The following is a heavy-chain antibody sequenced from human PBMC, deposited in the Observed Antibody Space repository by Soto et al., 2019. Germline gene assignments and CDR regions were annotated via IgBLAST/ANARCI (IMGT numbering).Heavy chain of an antibody. CDR3: TTDPVTMIVVVPSSG. V-gene: IGHV3-15*07. J-gene: IGHJ4*02. Sequence: WGSLRHSCAAAGFTFCNAWMNWVRQAPGKGLEWVGRIKSKTDGGTTDYAAPVKGRFTISRDDSKNTLYLQMNSLKTEDTAVYYCTTDPVTMIVVVPSSGWGQGTLVTV. CDR2: IKSKTDGGTT. CDR1: GFTFCNAW. D-gene: IGHD3-22*01.